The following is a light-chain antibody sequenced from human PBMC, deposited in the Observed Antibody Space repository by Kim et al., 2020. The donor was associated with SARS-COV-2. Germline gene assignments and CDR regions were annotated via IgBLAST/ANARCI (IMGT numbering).Light chain of an antibody. J-gene: IGKJ3*01. V-gene: IGKV1-33*01. Sequence: DIQMTQSPSSLSASIGDRVTITCQASQDIRNYLNWYQQRPGKAPKLLIYVASNLKTGVPSRFSGSASGTHFTFTISGLQPEDFASYYCQQYGNFPITFGPGTKVDIK. CDR2: VAS. CDR3: QQYGNFPIT. CDR1: QDIRNY.